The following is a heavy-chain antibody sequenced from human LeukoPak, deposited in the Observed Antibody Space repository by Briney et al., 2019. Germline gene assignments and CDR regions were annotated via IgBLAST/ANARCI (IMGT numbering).Heavy chain of an antibody. D-gene: IGHD2-2*02. CDR1: GFTFDDYG. Sequence: GSLRLSCAASGFTFDDYGMSWVRQAPGKGLEWFSGINWNGGSTGYADSVKGRFTISRDNAKNSLYLQMNSLRAEDTALYYCARATCSSTSCYRNYYYYYMDVWGKGATVTVSS. V-gene: IGHV3-20*04. CDR2: INWNGGST. CDR3: ARATCSSTSCYRNYYYYYMDV. J-gene: IGHJ6*03.